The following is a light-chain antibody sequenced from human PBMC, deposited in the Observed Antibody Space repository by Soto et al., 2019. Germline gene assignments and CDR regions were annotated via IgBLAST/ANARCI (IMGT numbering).Light chain of an antibody. J-gene: IGKJ5*01. CDR2: DAS. CDR3: QQYENIPT. CDR1: QIINNY. V-gene: IGKV1-33*01. Sequence: DIQTTQSPSYLPASVGDRLTLTCQASQIINNYLNWYQQKPGRAPXXLIYDASNLAAGVPSRFRGSGSGTDFTFTISRMKPEDIATYYCQQYENIPTFGQGTRLEIK.